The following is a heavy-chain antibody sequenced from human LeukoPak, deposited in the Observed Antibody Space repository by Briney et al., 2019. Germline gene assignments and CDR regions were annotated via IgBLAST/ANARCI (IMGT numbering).Heavy chain of an antibody. CDR2: IIPIFGTA. CDR3: ASPQKGCSSTSCYPEYYGMDV. D-gene: IGHD2-2*01. V-gene: IGHV1-69*13. CDR1: GGTFSSYA. J-gene: IGHJ6*04. Sequence: ASVKVSCKASGGTFSSYAISWVRQAPGQGLEWMGGIIPIFGTANYAQKIQGRVTITADESTSTAYMELSSLRSEDTAVYYCASPQKGCSSTSCYPEYYGMDVWGKGTTVTVSS.